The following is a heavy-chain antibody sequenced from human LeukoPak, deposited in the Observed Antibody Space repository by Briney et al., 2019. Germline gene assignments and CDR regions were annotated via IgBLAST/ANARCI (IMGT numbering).Heavy chain of an antibody. J-gene: IGHJ4*02. CDR1: GFTFSSYG. D-gene: IGHD1-26*01. Sequence: GGSLRLSCAASGFTFSSYGMHWVRQAPGKGLEWVTFIRYDGSDKYYTESVKGRFTISRDNSKNMLYLQMNSLRVEDTAVYYCAEDGVLMGALNYFDYWGQGTLVTVFS. V-gene: IGHV3-30*02. CDR2: IRYDGSDK. CDR3: AEDGVLMGALNYFDY.